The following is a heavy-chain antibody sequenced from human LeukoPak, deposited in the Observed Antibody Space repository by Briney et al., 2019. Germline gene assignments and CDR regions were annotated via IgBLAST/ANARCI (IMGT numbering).Heavy chain of an antibody. D-gene: IGHD3-3*01. V-gene: IGHV3-23*01. CDR2: ISGSGGST. CDR3: AKGRLRFLEWLSGDY. J-gene: IGHJ4*02. CDR1: GFTFSSYA. Sequence: GGSLRLSCAASGFTFSSYAMSWVRQAPGKGLEWVSAISGSGGSTYYADSVKGRFTISRDNSKNTLYLQMNSLRAEDTAVYYCAKGRLRFLEWLSGDYWGQGTLVTVSS.